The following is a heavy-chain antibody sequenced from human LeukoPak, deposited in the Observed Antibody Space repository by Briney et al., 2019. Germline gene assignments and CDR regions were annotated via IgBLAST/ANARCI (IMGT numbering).Heavy chain of an antibody. J-gene: IGHJ4*02. V-gene: IGHV4-59*08. Sequence: SSETLSLTCTVSGGSISSYYWSWIRQPPGKGLEWIGYINYSGSTKYNPSLKSRVTISVDTSKNQFSLKVSSVTAADTAVYYCARTDRSGWYRSVDYWGQGTLVTVSS. CDR2: INYSGST. CDR3: ARTDRSGWYRSVDY. CDR1: GGSISSYY. D-gene: IGHD6-19*01.